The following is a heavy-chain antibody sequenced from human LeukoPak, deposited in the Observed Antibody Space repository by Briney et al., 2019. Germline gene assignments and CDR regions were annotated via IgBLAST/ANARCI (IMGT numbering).Heavy chain of an antibody. CDR2: MNINGDET. D-gene: IGHD6-13*01. CDR3: AKAWGILGNSWYLSFDY. V-gene: IGHV3-23*01. CDR1: GGSISSSN. J-gene: IGHJ4*02. Sequence: ETLSLTCAVSGGSISSSNWWSWAGRAPGKGRGGVSTMNINGDETHYADSVQGRFTISRDNSRNTLSLHMNSLRAEDTAVYYCAKAWGILGNSWYLSFDYWGQGTLVTVSS.